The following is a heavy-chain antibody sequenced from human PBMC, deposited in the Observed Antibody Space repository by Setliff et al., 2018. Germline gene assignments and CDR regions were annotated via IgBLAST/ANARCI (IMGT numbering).Heavy chain of an antibody. D-gene: IGHD3-10*01. CDR1: ASTCW. V-gene: IGHV5-51*01. Sequence: GESLKISCKDSASTCWIGWVRQMPGKGLEWMGIIYPGDSITRYSPSFQGQVTISVDKSINTAYLQWSSLRASDTAIYYCARHPYYYGSGTYLDNNNRWFDPWGQGTLVTVSS. CDR3: ARHPYYYGSGTYLDNNNRWFDP. CDR2: IYPGDSIT. J-gene: IGHJ5*02.